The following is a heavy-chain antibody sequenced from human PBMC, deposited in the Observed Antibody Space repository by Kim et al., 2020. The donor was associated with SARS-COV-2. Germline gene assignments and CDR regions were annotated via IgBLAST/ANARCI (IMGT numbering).Heavy chain of an antibody. Sequence: TNTAHSVKGRFTISRDNDKNTLYLQMDSLRAEDTAVYNCARDGGSGWAGYGGQGTLVTVSS. CDR3: ARDGGSGWAGY. CDR2: T. D-gene: IGHD6-19*01. V-gene: IGHV3-74*01. J-gene: IGHJ4*02.